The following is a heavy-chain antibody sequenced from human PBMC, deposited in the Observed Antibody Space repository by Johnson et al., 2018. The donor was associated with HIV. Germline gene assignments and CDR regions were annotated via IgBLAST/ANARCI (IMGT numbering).Heavy chain of an antibody. CDR3: ARAPGGWVGAFDI. J-gene: IGHJ3*02. Sequence: QVQVVESGGGVVQPGRSLRLSCAASGFTFSTYVMHWVRQAPGKGLEWVAVISYDGSNKYYADSVKGRFTISRDNSKNTLSLQMHSLRAEDTAVYYCARAPGGWVGAFDIWGQGTMVTVSS. V-gene: IGHV3-30*03. CDR2: ISYDGSNK. D-gene: IGHD6-19*01. CDR1: GFTFSTYV.